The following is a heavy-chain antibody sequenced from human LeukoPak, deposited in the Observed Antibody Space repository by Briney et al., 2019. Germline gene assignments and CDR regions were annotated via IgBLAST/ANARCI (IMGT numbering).Heavy chain of an antibody. V-gene: IGHV3-48*03. CDR2: ISSSGSTI. CDR3: ARDSSSPDDY. D-gene: IGHD6-6*01. Sequence: PGGSLRLSCAASGFTFSSYEMNWVRQAPGKGLEWVSYISSSGSTIYYADSVKGRFTISRDNAKNSLYLQMNSLRAEDTALYYCARDSSSPDDYWGQGTLVTVSS. CDR1: GFTFSSYE. J-gene: IGHJ4*02.